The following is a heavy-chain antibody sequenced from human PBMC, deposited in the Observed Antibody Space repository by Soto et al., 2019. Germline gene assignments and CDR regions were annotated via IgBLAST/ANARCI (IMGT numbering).Heavy chain of an antibody. D-gene: IGHD1-26*01. Sequence: GGSLRLSCAASGFTFSSYGVHWVRQAPGKGLEWVAVISYDGSNKYYADSVKGRFTISRDNSKDTLYLQMNSLRAEDTAVYYCAKDPVGATSYGMDVWGQGTTVTVSS. CDR1: GFTFSSYG. CDR2: ISYDGSNK. CDR3: AKDPVGATSYGMDV. V-gene: IGHV3-30*18. J-gene: IGHJ6*02.